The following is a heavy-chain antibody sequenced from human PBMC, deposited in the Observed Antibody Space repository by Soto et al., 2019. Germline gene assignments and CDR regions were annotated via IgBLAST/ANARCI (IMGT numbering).Heavy chain of an antibody. CDR1: GGSISRYH. Sequence: LETLSLTCTVSGGSISRYHWSWIRQPPGKGLEWIGYIYNSGITKYNPSLKSRVTISADPSKNQISLKLNSMTAADTAVYYCARDAGGYCSGGTCYEFDYWGQGTLVTVSS. D-gene: IGHD2-15*01. J-gene: IGHJ4*02. V-gene: IGHV4-59*01. CDR2: IYNSGIT. CDR3: ARDAGGYCSGGTCYEFDY.